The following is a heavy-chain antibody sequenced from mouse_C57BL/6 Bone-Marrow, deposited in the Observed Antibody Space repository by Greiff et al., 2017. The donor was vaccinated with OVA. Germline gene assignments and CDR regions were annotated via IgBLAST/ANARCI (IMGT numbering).Heavy chain of an antibody. D-gene: IGHD2-4*01. CDR3: ARVNDYDVSWFAY. CDR1: GYSITSGYY. J-gene: IGHJ3*01. V-gene: IGHV3-6*01. Sequence: EVQLQQSGPGLVKPSQSLSLTCSVTGYSITSGYYWNWIRQFPGNKLEWMGYISYDGSNNYNPSLKNRISITRDTYKNQFFLKLNSVTTEDTATYYCARVNDYDVSWFAYWGQGTLVTVSA. CDR2: ISYDGSN.